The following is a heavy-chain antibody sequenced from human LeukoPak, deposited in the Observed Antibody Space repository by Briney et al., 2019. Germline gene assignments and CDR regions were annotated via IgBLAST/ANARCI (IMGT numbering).Heavy chain of an antibody. CDR2: FYYSGST. J-gene: IGHJ4*02. CDR3: ARGPNSGYGRFDY. Sequence: SETLSFTCSVSGGSISGYYWSWLRQPPGRGLEWIGYFYYSGSTTYNPSLKGRVTISVDTSENHFSLKLSSVTAADTAVYYCARGPNSGYGRFDYWGQGTLVTVSS. CDR1: GGSISGYY. V-gene: IGHV4-59*01. D-gene: IGHD5-12*01.